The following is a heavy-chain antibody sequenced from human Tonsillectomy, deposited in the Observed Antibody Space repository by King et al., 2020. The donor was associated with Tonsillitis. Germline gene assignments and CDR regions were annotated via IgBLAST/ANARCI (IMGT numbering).Heavy chain of an antibody. J-gene: IGHJ6*02. D-gene: IGHD3-3*01. Sequence: VQLVESGGGVVQPGKSLRLSCAASGFSFSSYGMYWVRQAPGKGLEWVAVISYDGSNKYYADSVKGRFTISRDNSMDTLYLQMNSLRAEDTAVYNCAKDEFALEYYYGMDVWGQGTTVTVSS. V-gene: IGHV3-30*18. CDR1: GFSFSSYG. CDR3: AKDEFALEYYYGMDV. CDR2: ISYDGSNK.